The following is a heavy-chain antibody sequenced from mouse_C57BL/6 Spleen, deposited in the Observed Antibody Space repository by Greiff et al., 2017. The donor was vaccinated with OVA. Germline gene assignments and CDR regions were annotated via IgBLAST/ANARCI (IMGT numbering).Heavy chain of an antibody. J-gene: IGHJ4*01. Sequence: EVKLVESGGGLVKPGGSLKLSCAASGFTFSDYGMHWVRQAPEKGLEWVAYISSGSSTIYYADTVKGRFTISRDNAKNTLFLQMTSLRSEDTAMYYCARVYGSSSYYYAMDYWGQGTSVTVSS. CDR1: GFTFSDYG. CDR3: ARVYGSSSYYYAMDY. V-gene: IGHV5-17*01. CDR2: ISSGSSTI. D-gene: IGHD1-1*01.